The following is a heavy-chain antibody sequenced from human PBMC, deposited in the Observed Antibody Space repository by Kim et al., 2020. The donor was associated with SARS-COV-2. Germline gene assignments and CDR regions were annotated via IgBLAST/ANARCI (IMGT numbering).Heavy chain of an antibody. J-gene: IGHJ4*02. V-gene: IGHV3-7*01. Sequence: KKYVGSMKGRFTISRDNAKNALYLQMNSLRVEDTAVYYCARGGYSNFDFWGQGTQVTVSS. D-gene: IGHD2-21*01. CDR2: K. CDR3: ARGGYSNFDF.